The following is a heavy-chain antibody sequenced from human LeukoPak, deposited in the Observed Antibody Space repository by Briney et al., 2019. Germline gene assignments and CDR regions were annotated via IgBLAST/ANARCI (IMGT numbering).Heavy chain of an antibody. D-gene: IGHD3-16*01. CDR3: AKDLMGMITFGGVTDY. V-gene: IGHV3-23*01. J-gene: IGHJ4*02. Sequence: GGSLRLSCAASGFTFSSYAMSWVRQAPGKGLEWVSAISGSGGSTYYADSVKGWFTISRDNSKNTLYLQMNSLRAEDTAVYYCAKDLMGMITFGGVTDYWGQGTLVTVSS. CDR1: GFTFSSYA. CDR2: ISGSGGST.